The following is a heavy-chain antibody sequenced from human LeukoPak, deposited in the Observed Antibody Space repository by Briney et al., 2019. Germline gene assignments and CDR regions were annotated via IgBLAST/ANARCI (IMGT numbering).Heavy chain of an antibody. V-gene: IGHV4-38-2*01. CDR2: IHYSGNT. CDR3: ARHEEEDGYNAKTLDY. D-gene: IGHD5-24*01. Sequence: SETLSLTCAVSGYSISSGYYWGWIRQPPGMGLEWIGTIHYSGNTYYNPSLRSRVTFSVDTSKNQFSLRLSSVTAADTAVYYCARHEEEDGYNAKTLDYWGQGTLVTVSS. J-gene: IGHJ4*02. CDR1: GYSISSGYY.